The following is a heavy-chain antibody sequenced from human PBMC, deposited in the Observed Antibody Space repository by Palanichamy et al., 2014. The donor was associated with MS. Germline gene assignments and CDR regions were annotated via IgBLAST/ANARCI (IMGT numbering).Heavy chain of an antibody. Sequence: QVQLVQSGTEVRTPGSSVKVSCKASGGTFSSSPISWVRQAPGQGLEWMGGIIPILGMLNYAQKFLGRVTITADESTTTAYMELSSLRSEDTAVYYCASAASYYLDSSGSPLQYWGQGTLVTVSS. V-gene: IGHV1-69*10. D-gene: IGHD3-22*01. CDR1: GGTFSSSP. J-gene: IGHJ1*01. CDR3: ASAASYYLDSSGSPLQY. CDR2: IIPILGML.